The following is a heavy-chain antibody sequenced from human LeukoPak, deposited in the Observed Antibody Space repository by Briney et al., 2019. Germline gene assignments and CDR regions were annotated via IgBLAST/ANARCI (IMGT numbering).Heavy chain of an antibody. D-gene: IGHD3-22*01. CDR1: GGSISSSSYY. CDR2: IYYSGST. J-gene: IGHJ4*02. Sequence: SETLSLTCTVSGGSISSSSYYWGWIRQAPGKGLEWIGSIYYSGSTYYNPSLKSRVTISVDTSKNQFSLKLSSVTAADTAVYYCARVVWGGDYYDSSGYYYDYWGQGTLVTVSS. V-gene: IGHV4-39*07. CDR3: ARVVWGGDYYDSSGYYYDY.